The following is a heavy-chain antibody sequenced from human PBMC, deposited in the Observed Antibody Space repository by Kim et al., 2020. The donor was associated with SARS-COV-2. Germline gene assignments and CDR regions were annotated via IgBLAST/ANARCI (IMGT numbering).Heavy chain of an antibody. CDR2: ISGSGGST. Sequence: GGSLRLSCAASGFTFSSYAMSWVRQASGKGLEWVSAISGSGGSTYYADSVKGRFTISRDNSKNTLYLQMNSLRAEDTAVYYCAKDSRYYYDSSGCLDYWGQGTLVTVSS. V-gene: IGHV3-23*01. CDR1: GFTFSSYA. CDR3: AKDSRYYYDSSGCLDY. D-gene: IGHD3-22*01. J-gene: IGHJ4*02.